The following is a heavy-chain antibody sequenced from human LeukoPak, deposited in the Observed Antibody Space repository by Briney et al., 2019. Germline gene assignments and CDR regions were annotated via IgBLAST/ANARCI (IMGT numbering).Heavy chain of an antibody. CDR3: ARQPNYGDYVDFDY. D-gene: IGHD4-17*01. CDR2: IKQDGSEK. Sequence: GGSLGLSCAASGFTFSSYWMSWVRQAPGKGLEWVANIKQDGSEKYYVDSVKGRFTISRDNAKNSLYLQMNSLRAEDTAVYYCARQPNYGDYVDFDYWGQGTLVTVSS. J-gene: IGHJ4*02. CDR1: GFTFSSYW. V-gene: IGHV3-7*01.